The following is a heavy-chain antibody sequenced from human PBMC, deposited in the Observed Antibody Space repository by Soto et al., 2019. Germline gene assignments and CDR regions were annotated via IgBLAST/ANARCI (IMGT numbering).Heavy chain of an antibody. J-gene: IGHJ6*02. CDR1: GGSVSSNTAV. CDR2: TYYRSNWRH. V-gene: IGHV6-1*01. D-gene: IGHD1-7*01. CDR3: ARVESPGTTPDYGMDV. Sequence: QTLSRTCAISGGSVSSNTAVWNWIRSSPSRGVEWLGRTYYRSNWRHDYAVSVRSRISINPDTSKNQFSLQLNSVTPEDTAVYYCARVESPGTTPDYGMDVWGQGTTVTVSS.